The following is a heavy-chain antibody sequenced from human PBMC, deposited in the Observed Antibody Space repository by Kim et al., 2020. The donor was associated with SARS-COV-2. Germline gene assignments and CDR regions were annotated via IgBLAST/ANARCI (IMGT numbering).Heavy chain of an antibody. J-gene: IGHJ4*01. CDR3: ARDGVSENTAMVFDY. Sequence: GGSLRLSCAASGFTFSSYSMNWVRQAPGKGLEWVSSISSSSSYIDYADSVKGRFTISRDNAKNSLYLQMNSLRAEDTAVYYCARDGVSENTAMVFDYWG. CDR2: ISSSSSYI. V-gene: IGHV3-21*01. D-gene: IGHD5-18*01. CDR1: GFTFSSYS.